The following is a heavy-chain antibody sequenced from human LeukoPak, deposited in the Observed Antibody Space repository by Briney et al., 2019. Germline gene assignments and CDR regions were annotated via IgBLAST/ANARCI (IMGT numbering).Heavy chain of an antibody. J-gene: IGHJ3*02. V-gene: IGHV4-31*03. CDR1: GGSISSGGYY. Sequence: PSQTLSLTCTVSGGSISSGGYYWSWIRQHPGKGLEWIGYIYYSGSTYYNPSLKSRVTISVDTSKNQLSLKLSSVTAADTAVYYCARGEVVVITRVFDAFDIWGQGAMVTVSS. CDR3: ARGEVVVITRVFDAFDI. CDR2: IYYSGST. D-gene: IGHD3-22*01.